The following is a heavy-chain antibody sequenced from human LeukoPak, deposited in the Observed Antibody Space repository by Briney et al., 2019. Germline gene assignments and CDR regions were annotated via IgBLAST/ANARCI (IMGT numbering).Heavy chain of an antibody. CDR1: GYIFTSYG. J-gene: IGHJ1*01. Sequence: ASVKVSCKVSGYIFTSYGISWVRQAPGQGLEWMGWISGYNSDTNYAQKFQGRVTMTTDTSTSIAYMELRGLRSDDTAVYYCSRDQGISSWYGRHWGQGTLVTVSS. CDR2: ISGYNSDT. V-gene: IGHV1-18*01. CDR3: SRDQGISSWYGRH. D-gene: IGHD6-13*01.